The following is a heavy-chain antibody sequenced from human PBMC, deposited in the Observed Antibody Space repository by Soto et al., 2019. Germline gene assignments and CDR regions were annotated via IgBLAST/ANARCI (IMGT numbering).Heavy chain of an antibody. CDR2: ISSSTSYV. CDR3: ARDPSEGRVGNWFES. V-gene: IGHV3-21*02. Sequence: EVQLVESGGGLVKPGGSLRLSCAASGFTLSRYGMNWLRQAPGKGLEWVASISSSTSYVYYADSVKGRFSTSRDNAKNFLYLEMYGLRTEDTAVYYCARDPSEGRVGNWFESWGQGTLVTVSS. CDR1: GFTLSRYG. D-gene: IGHD2-2*01. J-gene: IGHJ5*01.